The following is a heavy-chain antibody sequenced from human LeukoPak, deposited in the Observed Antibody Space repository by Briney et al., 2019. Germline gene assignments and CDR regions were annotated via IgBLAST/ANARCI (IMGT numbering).Heavy chain of an antibody. Sequence: SETLSLTCTVSGGSISSSSYYWGWIRQPPGKGLEWIGSIYYSGSTYYNPSLKSRVTISVDKSKNQFSLKLSSVTAADTAVYYCARGVAGTPNWFDPWGQGTLVTISS. CDR1: GGSISSSSYY. D-gene: IGHD6-19*01. V-gene: IGHV4-39*07. J-gene: IGHJ5*02. CDR3: ARGVAGTPNWFDP. CDR2: IYYSGST.